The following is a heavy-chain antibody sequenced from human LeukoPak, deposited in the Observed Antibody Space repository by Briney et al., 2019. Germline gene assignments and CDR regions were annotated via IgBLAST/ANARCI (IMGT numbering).Heavy chain of an antibody. CDR3: AKSYSSGWYHYYYGMDV. V-gene: IGHV3-30*18. CDR1: GFTFSSYG. CDR2: ISYDGSNK. D-gene: IGHD6-19*01. J-gene: IGHJ6*02. Sequence: GGSLRLSCVASGFTFSSYGMHWVRQAPGKGLEWVAVISYDGSNKYYADSVKGRFTISRDNSKNTLYLQMNSLRAEDTAVYYCAKSYSSGWYHYYYGMDVWGQGTTVTVSS.